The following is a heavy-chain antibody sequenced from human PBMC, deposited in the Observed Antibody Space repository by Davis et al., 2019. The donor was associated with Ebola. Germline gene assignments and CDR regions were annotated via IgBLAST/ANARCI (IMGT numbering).Heavy chain of an antibody. CDR1: GYTFTGYY. CDR2: INPNSGGT. V-gene: IGHV1-2*04. CDR3: ARLAHCSSTSCLPGGMDV. J-gene: IGHJ6*02. Sequence: ASVKVSCKASGYTFTGYYMHWVRQAPGQGLEWMGWINPNSGGTNYAQKFQGWVTMTRDTSISTAYMELSRLRSDDTAVYYCARLAHCSSTSCLPGGMDVWGQGTTVTVSS. D-gene: IGHD2-2*01.